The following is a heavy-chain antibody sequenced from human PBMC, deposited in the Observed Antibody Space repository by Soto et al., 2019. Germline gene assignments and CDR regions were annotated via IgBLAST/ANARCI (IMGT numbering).Heavy chain of an antibody. V-gene: IGHV5-51*01. Sequence: GESLKISCKGSGYSFTRHRIGWVRQMSGKGLEWMGIIYPGDSDTIYSPSFQGQVTISADKSISTAYLQWSSLKASDTAMYYCARQGDYGDYLDYWGQGTLVTVSS. D-gene: IGHD4-17*01. CDR3: ARQGDYGDYLDY. CDR2: IYPGDSDT. J-gene: IGHJ4*02. CDR1: GYSFTRHR.